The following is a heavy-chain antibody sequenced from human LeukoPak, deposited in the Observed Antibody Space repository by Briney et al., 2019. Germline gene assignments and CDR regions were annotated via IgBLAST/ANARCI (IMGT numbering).Heavy chain of an antibody. CDR1: GLTFSNAW. V-gene: IGHV3-15*01. Sequence: KPGGSLRLSCAASGLTFSNAWMSWVRQAPGKGLEWVGRIKSKTDGGATDYTAPVKGRFTISRDDSKNTLYLQMNSLKTEDAAVYYCTTLFGAYYYDSSGFYYPFDYWGQGTLVTVSS. J-gene: IGHJ4*02. D-gene: IGHD3-22*01. CDR3: TTLFGAYYYDSSGFYYPFDY. CDR2: IKSKTDGGAT.